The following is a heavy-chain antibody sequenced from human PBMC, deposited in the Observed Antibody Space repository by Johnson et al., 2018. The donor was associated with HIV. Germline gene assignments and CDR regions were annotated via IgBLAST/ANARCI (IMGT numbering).Heavy chain of an antibody. Sequence: VLLVESGGGLVQPGGSLSLSCAGSGFPFSRFDMTWVRQAPGKGLEWVSAMTIDCVDTNYADPVHVRFTISRDNSKNTLYLQMNSLRAEDTAVYYCAKDQWSSSWTNDAFDIWGQGTLVTVSS. J-gene: IGHJ3*02. CDR1: GFPFSRFD. V-gene: IGHV3-23*04. CDR3: AKDQWSSSWTNDAFDI. D-gene: IGHD6-13*01. CDR2: MTIDCVDT.